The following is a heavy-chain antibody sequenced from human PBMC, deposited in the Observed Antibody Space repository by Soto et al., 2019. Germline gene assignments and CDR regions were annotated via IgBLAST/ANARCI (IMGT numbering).Heavy chain of an antibody. D-gene: IGHD1-26*01. Sequence: EVQLVESGGGLVQPGGSLRLSCAASGFTFRGYWMNWVRQAPGKGLVWVSHITTDGGSTNYADSVKGRFTISRNNAKDTLYLYMSRRRVDDTAVYYCARDRDIVGASPLAYWGQGTLVTVAS. J-gene: IGHJ4*02. CDR2: ITTDGGST. CDR1: GFTFRGYW. V-gene: IGHV3-74*01. CDR3: ARDRDIVGASPLAY.